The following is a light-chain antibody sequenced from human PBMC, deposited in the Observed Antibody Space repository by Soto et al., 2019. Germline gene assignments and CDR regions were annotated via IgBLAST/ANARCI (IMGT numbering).Light chain of an antibody. CDR1: QSVSSSY. CDR2: GAS. CDR3: QQYGSSPT. V-gene: IGKV3-20*01. Sequence: EIVLTQSPGTLSLSPGEIATLSFRASQSVSSSYLAWYQQKPGQAPRLLIYGASSRATGIPARFSGSGSGTDFTLTISSLEPEDFAVYYCQQYGSSPTFGQGTRLEIK. J-gene: IGKJ5*01.